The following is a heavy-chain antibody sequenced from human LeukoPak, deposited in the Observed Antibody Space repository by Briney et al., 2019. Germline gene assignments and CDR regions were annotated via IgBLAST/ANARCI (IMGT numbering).Heavy chain of an antibody. Sequence: GGSLRLSCAASGFTFNDYYMSWIRQAPGKGLEWLSYVNIGGTNTHYADSVKGRFTISRDNAKKSLYLEMNDLRAEDTAVYYCATDGAGFDTWGQGVLVTVSS. CDR1: GFTFNDYY. V-gene: IGHV3-11*01. J-gene: IGHJ5*02. CDR3: ATDGAGFDT. CDR2: VNIGGTNT.